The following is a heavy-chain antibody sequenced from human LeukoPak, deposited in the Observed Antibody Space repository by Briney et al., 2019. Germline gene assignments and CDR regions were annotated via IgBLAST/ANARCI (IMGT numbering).Heavy chain of an antibody. D-gene: IGHD3-10*01. CDR1: GDSVSGSPAV. CDR3: ARGAVRGGTNFDY. Sequence: SQTLSLTCAISGDSVSGSPAVWNWIRQSQSKGLDWLGRAYYRSKWYIEYAESVKGRITITPDTSKNQFSLHLNSVTPEDTAVYYCARGAVRGGTNFDYWGQGTLVTVSS. J-gene: IGHJ4*02. CDR2: AYYRSKWYI. V-gene: IGHV6-1*01.